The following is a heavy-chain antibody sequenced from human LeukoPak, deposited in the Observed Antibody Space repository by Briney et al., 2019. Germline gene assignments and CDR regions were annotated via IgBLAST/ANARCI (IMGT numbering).Heavy chain of an antibody. J-gene: IGHJ4*02. CDR2: INYDGTTT. V-gene: IGHV3-74*01. CDR3: AARAGGFDY. CDR1: GFNFSSYW. D-gene: IGHD3-16*01. Sequence: GGSLRLSCAASGFNFSSYWMHWVRQAPGKGLVWISRINYDGTTTSYADSVKGRFTISRDNAKNTLYLQMNSLRAEDTAAFYCAARAGGFDYWGQGTLVTVSS.